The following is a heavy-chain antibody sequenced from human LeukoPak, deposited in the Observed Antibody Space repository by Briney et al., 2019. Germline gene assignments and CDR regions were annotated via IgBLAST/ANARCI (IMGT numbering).Heavy chain of an antibody. CDR1: GFTFSSYA. CDR3: ANDYRSGSFHDF. CDR2: ISYDGNHK. V-gene: IGHV3-30-3*02. D-gene: IGHD3-10*01. J-gene: IGHJ4*02. Sequence: AGSLRLSCAAAGFTFSSYAMGWVRQAPGRGLEWVAVISYDGNHKYYAASVKGRFTISRDNSKHTLYLQMNTLRAEDTAVYYCANDYRSGSFHDFWGQGTLVTVSS.